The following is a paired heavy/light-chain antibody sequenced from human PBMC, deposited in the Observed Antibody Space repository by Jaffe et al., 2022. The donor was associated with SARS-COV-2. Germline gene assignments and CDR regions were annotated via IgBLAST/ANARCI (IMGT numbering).Heavy chain of an antibody. CDR2: INTNTGNP. CDR1: GYTFTNYP. D-gene: IGHD6-13*01. V-gene: IGHV7-4-1*02. J-gene: IGHJ4*02. Sequence: QVQLLQSGSELKKPGASVKVSCKASGYTFTNYPMSWVRQAPGQGLEWMGWINTNTGNPMYAQGFTGRFVFSLDTSVTTAYLQISSLKAEDTAVYYCASHFEPVAADGTWYWGQGTLVTVSS. CDR3: ASHFEPVAADGTWY.
Light chain of an antibody. V-gene: IGLV3-25*03. CDR1: ALPKQY. Sequence: SYELTQAPSVSVSPGQTATITCSGDALPKQYAYWYQQKPGQAPVLVIYKDNERPSGIPERFSGSSSGTTVTLTISGVQAEDEADYYCQSADSSGTYHWVFGGGTKLTVL. CDR2: KDN. CDR3: QSADSSGTYHWV. J-gene: IGLJ3*02.